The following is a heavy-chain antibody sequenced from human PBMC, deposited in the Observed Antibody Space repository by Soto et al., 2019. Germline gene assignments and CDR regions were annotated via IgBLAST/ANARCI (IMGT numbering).Heavy chain of an antibody. CDR1: GYTFTGYY. CDR3: ASAKYYYGSGSYYIVAY. J-gene: IGHJ4*02. CDR2: INPNSGGT. D-gene: IGHD3-10*01. Sequence: ASVKVSCKASGYTFTGYYMHWVRQAPGQGLEWMGWINPNSGGTNYAQKFQGWVTMTRDTSISTAYMELSRLRSDDTAVYYCASAKYYYGSGSYYIVAYWGQGTLVTVSS. V-gene: IGHV1-2*04.